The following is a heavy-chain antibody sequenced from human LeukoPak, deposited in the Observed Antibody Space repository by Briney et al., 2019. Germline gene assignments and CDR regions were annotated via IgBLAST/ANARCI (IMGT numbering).Heavy chain of an antibody. D-gene: IGHD3-22*01. J-gene: IGHJ4*02. CDR2: INGDGRTT. Sequence: GGSLRLSCTASGFIFSSNGMNWVRQAPGKGLEYVSVINGDGRTTYYADSVKGRFTISRDNSKNTLYLQMSSLRAEDTAVYYCVGDQVDNTGYLRWGQGTRVTVSA. CDR1: GFIFSSNG. V-gene: IGHV3-64D*06. CDR3: VGDQVDNTGYLR.